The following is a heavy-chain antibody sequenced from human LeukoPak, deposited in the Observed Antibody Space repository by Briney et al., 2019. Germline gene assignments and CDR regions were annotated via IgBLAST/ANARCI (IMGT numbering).Heavy chain of an antibody. V-gene: IGHV7-4-1*02. J-gene: IGHJ6*02. Sequence: ASVTVSCKASGYTFTSYAINWVRQAPGQGLEWMGWINTNTGNAAYAQGLTGRSVFSLDTSVSTACLEISSLKAEDTAVYYCARPMGRYYYYGMDVWGQGTTVTVS. CDR2: INTNTGNA. CDR3: ARPMGRYYYYGMDV. CDR1: GYTFTSYA. D-gene: IGHD3-16*01.